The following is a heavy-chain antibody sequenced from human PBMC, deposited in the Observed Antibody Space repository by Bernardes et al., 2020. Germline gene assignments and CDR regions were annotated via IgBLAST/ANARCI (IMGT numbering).Heavy chain of an antibody. Sequence: ASAKVSCKASGYTFTSYAMNWVRQAPGQGLEWMGWINTNTGNPTYAQGFTGRFVFSLDTSVSTAYLQISSLKAEDTAVYYCARGRQRNIVVVPAAGPMGTHRPRSGWFDPWGQGTLVTVSS. CDR1: GYTFTSYA. CDR3: ARGRQRNIVVVPAAGPMGTHRPRSGWFDP. CDR2: INTNTGNP. V-gene: IGHV7-4-1*02. J-gene: IGHJ5*02. D-gene: IGHD2-2*01.